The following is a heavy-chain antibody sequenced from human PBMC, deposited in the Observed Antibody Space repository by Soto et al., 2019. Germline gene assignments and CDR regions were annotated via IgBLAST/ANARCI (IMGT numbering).Heavy chain of an antibody. J-gene: IGHJ4*02. CDR3: VRSSIEPRVFMYPFDY. D-gene: IGHD6-6*01. CDR2: IYHGGST. V-gene: IGHV4-30-4*01. CDR1: GDSISSGDSC. Sequence: SETLSLTCTVSGDSISSGDSCWSWIRQPPDKGLEWIGHIYHGGSTYNNPSLESRVAISVDTSKTQFSLKLSSVSAADTAVYYCVRSSIEPRVFMYPFDYWGQGTLVTVSS.